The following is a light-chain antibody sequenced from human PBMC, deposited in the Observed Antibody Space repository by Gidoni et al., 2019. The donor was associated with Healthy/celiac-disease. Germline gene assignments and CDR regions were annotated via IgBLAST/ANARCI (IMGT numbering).Light chain of an antibody. CDR2: EGS. V-gene: IGLV2-23*01. CDR3: CSYTDSSTPHVV. CDR1: SSDVGSYNL. J-gene: IGLJ2*01. Sequence: QSALTQPPCAFAFPGQSIPTSCSGTSSDVGSYNLVSWYQQHPGKAPKLMIDEGSKRPSVVSNRFSGSKSGNTASLTISGLQAEDEADYYCCSYTDSSTPHVVFGGGTKLTVL.